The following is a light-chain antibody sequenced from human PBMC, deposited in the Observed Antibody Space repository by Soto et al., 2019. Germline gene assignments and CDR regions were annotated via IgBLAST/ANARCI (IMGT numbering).Light chain of an antibody. Sequence: IEMTQSPATLSASPGDRATLSCRASQPVNNNLAWYQQKPGQAPRLLIYGAFSRATGIPDRFSGSGSGTDFTLTISRLELEDFAVYYCQQYDSSPRTFGQGTKVDIK. CDR2: GAF. CDR3: QQYDSSPRT. J-gene: IGKJ1*01. CDR1: QPVNNN. V-gene: IGKV3-20*01.